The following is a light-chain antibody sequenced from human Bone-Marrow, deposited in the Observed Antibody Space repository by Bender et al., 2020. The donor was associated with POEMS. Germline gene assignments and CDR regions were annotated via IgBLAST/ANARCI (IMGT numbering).Light chain of an antibody. CDR3: CSYSGTYSFV. V-gene: IGLV2-11*02. Sequence: QSALTQPASVSGSPGQSVTISCTGTRSDVGGNNYVSWYQQHPGKAPKVIIFDVNRRSDVPDRFSGSKSGNTASLTISGLQTDDEADYYCCSYSGTYSFVFGGGTKLTVL. J-gene: IGLJ2*01. CDR1: RSDVGGNNY. CDR2: DVN.